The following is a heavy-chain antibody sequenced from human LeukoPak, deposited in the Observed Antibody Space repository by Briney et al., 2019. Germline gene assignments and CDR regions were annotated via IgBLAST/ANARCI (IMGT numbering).Heavy chain of an antibody. CDR2: VYYSGNT. CDR1: GGSISSNYCF. J-gene: IGHJ2*01. Sequence: PSETLSLTCAVSGGSISSNYCFWDWMRQPPGKGLEWIGSVYYSGNTYYNPSLKSRVTISVDTSKNQFSLKWTSLTAADTAVYYCARRRKAGWYFDLWGRGTLVTVSS. CDR3: ARRRKAGWYFDL. V-gene: IGHV4-39*01.